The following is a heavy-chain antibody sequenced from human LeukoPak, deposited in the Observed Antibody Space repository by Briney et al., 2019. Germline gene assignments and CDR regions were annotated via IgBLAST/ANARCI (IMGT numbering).Heavy chain of an antibody. CDR2: ISSSGSTI. CDR3: ARAGAYDYVWESYLDY. D-gene: IGHD3-16*02. Sequence: GGSLRLSCAASGFTFSDYYMSWIRQAPGKGLEWVSYISSSGSTIYYADSVKGRFTISRDNAKNSLYLQMNSLRAEDTAVYYCARAGAYDYVWESYLDYWGQGTLVTVSS. V-gene: IGHV3-11*01. J-gene: IGHJ4*02. CDR1: GFTFSDYY.